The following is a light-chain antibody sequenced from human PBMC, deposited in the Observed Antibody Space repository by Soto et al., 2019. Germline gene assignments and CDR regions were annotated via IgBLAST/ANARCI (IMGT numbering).Light chain of an antibody. CDR2: DNS. J-gene: IGLJ1*01. CDR3: SSYTSSNTPYV. Sequence: QSVLTQPPSVSGAPGQRVTISCTGSSSNIGAGYDLHWYQQLPGTAPKLLIYDNSNRPSGVPDRFSGSKSGTSASLAITGLQADDEANYYCSSYTSSNTPYVFGTGTKVTVL. V-gene: IGLV1-40*01. CDR1: SSNIGAGYD.